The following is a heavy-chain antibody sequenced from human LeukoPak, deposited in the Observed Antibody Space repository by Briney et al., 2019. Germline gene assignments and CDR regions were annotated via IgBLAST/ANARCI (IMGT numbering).Heavy chain of an antibody. CDR3: ARNGGYSYGPPDY. Sequence: GGSLRLSCAASGFTFSSYEMNWVRQAPGKGLEWVSYISSSGSTIYYADSAKGRFTISRDNAKNSLYLQMNSLRAEDTAVYYCARNGGYSYGPPDYWGQGTLVTVSS. CDR1: GFTFSSYE. CDR2: ISSSGSTI. D-gene: IGHD5-18*01. J-gene: IGHJ4*02. V-gene: IGHV3-48*03.